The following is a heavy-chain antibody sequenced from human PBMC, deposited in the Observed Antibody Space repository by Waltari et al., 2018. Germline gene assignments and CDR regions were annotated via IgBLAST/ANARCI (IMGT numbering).Heavy chain of an antibody. CDR1: GFTFSSYA. CDR2: ISGSGGRP. J-gene: IGHJ4*02. Sequence: EVQLVESGGGLVQPGGSLRLTCAASGFTFSSYAMSWVRQAPGKGLEWVSAISGSGGRPYYAVSGNGRCTIARDNSKTTLYRQMNSLRAEDTAVYYCAKDGPSSEYSSSPKIDYWGQGTLVTVSS. CDR3: AKDGPSSEYSSSPKIDY. D-gene: IGHD6-6*01. V-gene: IGHV3-23*04.